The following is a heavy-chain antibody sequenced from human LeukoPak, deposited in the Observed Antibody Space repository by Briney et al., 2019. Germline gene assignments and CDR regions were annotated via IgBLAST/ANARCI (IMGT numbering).Heavy chain of an antibody. CDR2: ISSSGSAI. J-gene: IGHJ4*02. CDR3: AREDQGSGWYADY. D-gene: IGHD6-19*01. Sequence: GGSLRPACAASGFTFSDYDMSWIRQAPGKGLEWVSYISSSGSAIYYADSVKGRFTISRDNAKNSLYLQMNSLRAEDTAVYYCAREDQGSGWYADYWGQETLVTVSS. CDR1: GFTFSDYD. V-gene: IGHV3-11*01.